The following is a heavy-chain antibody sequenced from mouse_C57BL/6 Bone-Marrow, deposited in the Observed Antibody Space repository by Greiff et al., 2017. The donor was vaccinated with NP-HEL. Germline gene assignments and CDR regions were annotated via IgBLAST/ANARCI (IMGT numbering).Heavy chain of an antibody. V-gene: IGHV5-15*01. J-gene: IGHJ2*01. Sequence: EVKLMESGGGLVQPGGSLKLSCAASGFTFSDYGMAWVRQAPRKGPEWVAFISNLAYSIYYADTVTGRFTISREYAKNTLYLEMSSLRSEDTAMYYCARGGYGNYGPFDYWGQGTTLTVSS. D-gene: IGHD2-1*01. CDR1: GFTFSDYG. CDR2: ISNLAYSI. CDR3: ARGGYGNYGPFDY.